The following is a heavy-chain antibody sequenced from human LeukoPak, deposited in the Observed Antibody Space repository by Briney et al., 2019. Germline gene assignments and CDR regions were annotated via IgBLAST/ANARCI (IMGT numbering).Heavy chain of an antibody. J-gene: IGHJ4*02. D-gene: IGHD1-26*01. CDR3: VRDRGTYRPIDY. V-gene: IGHV3-21*04. Sequence: GGSLRLSCAASAFILSACNMNWVRQAPGKGLEWVSSISYTGTYIYYADSVKGRFTISRDNAQNSLYLQMNSLRAEDTAIYYCVRDRGTYRPIDYWGQGTLVTVSS. CDR2: ISYTGTYI. CDR1: AFILSACN.